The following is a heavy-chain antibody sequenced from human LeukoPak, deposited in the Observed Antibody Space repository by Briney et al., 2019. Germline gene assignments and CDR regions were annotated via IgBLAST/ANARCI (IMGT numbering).Heavy chain of an antibody. J-gene: IGHJ4*02. Sequence: GASVKVSCKVSVYTFTELSIHWVRRAPGKGLEWMGGFDREDDEIMYARKFQGRVTVTEDASTDTAVMELRSLKSEDTAVYYCATAPLVGVPTFLDSWGQGTLVTVSS. CDR1: VYTFTELS. CDR2: FDREDDEI. CDR3: ATAPLVGVPTFLDS. D-gene: IGHD1-26*01. V-gene: IGHV1-24*01.